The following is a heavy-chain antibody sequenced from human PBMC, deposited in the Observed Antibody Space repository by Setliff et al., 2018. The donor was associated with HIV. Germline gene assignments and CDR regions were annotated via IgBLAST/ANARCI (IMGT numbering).Heavy chain of an antibody. D-gene: IGHD2-21*01. V-gene: IGHV3-15*01. CDR1: GFTFSNAW. J-gene: IGHJ1*01. CDR3: TTIVVKYFQH. Sequence: GGSLRLSCAASGFTFSNAWMSWVRQAPGKGLEWVGRIKSKTDGGTTEYAAPVKGRFTISRDDTKNTLYLQMNSLKTVDTVVYYCTTIVVKYFQHWGQGTLVTVSS. CDR2: IKSKTDGGTT.